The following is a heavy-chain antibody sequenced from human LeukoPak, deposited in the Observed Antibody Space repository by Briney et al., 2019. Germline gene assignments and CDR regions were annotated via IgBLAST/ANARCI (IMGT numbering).Heavy chain of an antibody. J-gene: IGHJ4*02. Sequence: GSLRLSCAASGFIFSSYAMHWVRQAPGKGLEWVAVISYDGSNKYYADSVKGRFTVSRDNSKNILYLQMNSLRAEDTAVYYCAKDERNWNYNLASQTYDWGQGTLVTVSS. CDR1: GFIFSSYA. CDR3: AKDERNWNYNLASQTYD. D-gene: IGHD1-7*01. CDR2: ISYDGSNK. V-gene: IGHV3-30-3*01.